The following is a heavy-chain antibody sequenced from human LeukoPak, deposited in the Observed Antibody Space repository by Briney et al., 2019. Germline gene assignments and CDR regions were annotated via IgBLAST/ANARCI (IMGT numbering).Heavy chain of an antibody. CDR3: ATTVVTNDAFDI. V-gene: IGHV1-2*02. Sequence: GASVKVSCKASGYTFTGYYMHWVRQAPGQGLESMGWINPNSGGTNYAQKFQGRVTMTRDTSISTAYMELSRLRSDDTAVYYCATTVVTNDAFDIWGQGTMVTVSS. CDR1: GYTFTGYY. D-gene: IGHD4-17*01. J-gene: IGHJ3*02. CDR2: INPNSGGT.